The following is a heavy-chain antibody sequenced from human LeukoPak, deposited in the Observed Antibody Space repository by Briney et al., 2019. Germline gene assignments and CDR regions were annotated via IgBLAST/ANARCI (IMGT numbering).Heavy chain of an antibody. D-gene: IGHD5-24*01. CDR3: AKDRREMADDAFDI. V-gene: IGHV3-9*03. CDR2: VSWNSGSI. CDR1: GFTFDDYA. J-gene: IGHJ3*02. Sequence: GGSLRLSCAASGFTFDDYAMHLVRQAPGKGLEWVSGVSWNSGSIGYADSVKGRFTISRDNAKNSLYLQMNSLRAEDMALYSCAKDRREMADDAFDIWGQGTMVTVSS.